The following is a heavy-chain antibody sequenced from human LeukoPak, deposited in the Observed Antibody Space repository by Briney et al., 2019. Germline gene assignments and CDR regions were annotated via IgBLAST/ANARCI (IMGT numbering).Heavy chain of an antibody. CDR1: GFTFSSYA. D-gene: IGHD5-24*01. Sequence: QTGGSLRLSCAASGFTFSSYAMHWVRQAPGKGLEWVAVISYDGSNKYYADSVKGRFTISRDNSKNTLYLQMNSLRAEGTAVYYCARGGTERWLQPLPDYWGQGTLVTVSS. J-gene: IGHJ4*02. CDR3: ARGGTERWLQPLPDY. V-gene: IGHV3-30*04. CDR2: ISYDGSNK.